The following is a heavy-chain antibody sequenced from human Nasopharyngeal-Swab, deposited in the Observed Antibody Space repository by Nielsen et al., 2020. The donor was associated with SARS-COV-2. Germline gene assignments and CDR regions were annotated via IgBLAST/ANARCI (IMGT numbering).Heavy chain of an antibody. CDR2: INPSGGST. J-gene: IGHJ6*02. V-gene: IGHV1-46*01. CDR3: AREIGELHYYYYGMDV. CDR1: GYTFTSYY. D-gene: IGHD1-26*01. Sequence: ASVKVSCKASGYTFTSYYMHWVRQAPGQGLEWMGIINPSGGSTSYAQKFQGRVTMTRDTSTSTAYMELRSLRSDDTAVYYCAREIGELHYYYYGMDVWGQGTTVTVSS.